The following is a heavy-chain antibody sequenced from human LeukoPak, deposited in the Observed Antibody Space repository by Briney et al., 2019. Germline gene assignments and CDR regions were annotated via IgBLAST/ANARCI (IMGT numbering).Heavy chain of an antibody. D-gene: IGHD5-24*01. CDR3: ARGTDGYNYDAFDI. V-gene: IGHV4-59*01. Sequence: SETLSLTCTVSGGSISSYYWSWIRQPPGKGLEWIGYIYYSGSTNYNPSLKSRVTISVDTSKNQFSLRLSSVTAADTAVYYCARGTDGYNYDAFDIWGQGTVVTVSS. CDR1: GGSISSYY. CDR2: IYYSGST. J-gene: IGHJ3*02.